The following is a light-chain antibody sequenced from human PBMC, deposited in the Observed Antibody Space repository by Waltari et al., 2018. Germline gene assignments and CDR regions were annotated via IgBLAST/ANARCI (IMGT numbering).Light chain of an antibody. CDR3: QHTHSFPHS. Sequence: DIQLTQSPSSVSASVGVRLTITCRASQGINNWLGWYQQKPGKAPNLLIYSASSLQSGVPSRFSGSGSGTHFTLTISSLQPEDFATYYCQHTHSFPHSFGQGTKVQMK. CDR2: SAS. CDR1: QGINNW. J-gene: IGKJ2*03. V-gene: IGKV1-12*01.